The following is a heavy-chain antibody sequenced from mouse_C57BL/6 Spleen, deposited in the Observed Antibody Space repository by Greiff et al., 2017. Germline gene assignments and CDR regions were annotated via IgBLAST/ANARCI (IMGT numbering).Heavy chain of an antibody. CDR3: ARSASAILLLRYPFAY. CDR2: IDPSDSYT. V-gene: IGHV1-50*01. J-gene: IGHJ3*01. CDR1: GYTFTSYW. D-gene: IGHD1-1*01. Sequence: VQLQQPGAELVKPGASVKLSCKASGYTFTSYWMQWVKQRPGQGLEWIGEIDPSDSYTNYNQKFKGKATLTVDTSSSTAYMQLSSLTSEDSAVYYCARSASAILLLRYPFAYWGQGTLVTVSA.